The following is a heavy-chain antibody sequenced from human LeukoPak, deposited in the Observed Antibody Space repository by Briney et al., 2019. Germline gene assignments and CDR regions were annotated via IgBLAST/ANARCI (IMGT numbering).Heavy chain of an antibody. V-gene: IGHV3-9*01. Sequence: GRSLRLSCAAPGFTFDDYAMHWVRQAPGKGLEWVPGISWNSGSIGYADSVKGRFTISRDNAKNSLYLQMNSLRAEDTALYYCAKEYSSGADAFDIWGQGTMVTVSS. CDR3: AKEYSSGADAFDI. D-gene: IGHD6-19*01. J-gene: IGHJ3*02. CDR1: GFTFDDYA. CDR2: ISWNSGSI.